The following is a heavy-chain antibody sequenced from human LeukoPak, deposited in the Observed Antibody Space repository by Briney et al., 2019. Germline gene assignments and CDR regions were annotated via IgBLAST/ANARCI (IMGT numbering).Heavy chain of an antibody. CDR1: GGPFTGYY. CDR3: AKVYSSSPQDAFDV. J-gene: IGHJ3*01. V-gene: IGHV4-34*01. Sequence: SETLSLTCAVYGGPFTGYYWSWIRQSPDKGLEWIGEINHRGSTYYNSSLKSRLTISADASKNQFSLHLSSVTAADTAVYYCAKVYSSSPQDAFDVWGQGTMVTVSS. CDR2: INHRGST. D-gene: IGHD3-22*01.